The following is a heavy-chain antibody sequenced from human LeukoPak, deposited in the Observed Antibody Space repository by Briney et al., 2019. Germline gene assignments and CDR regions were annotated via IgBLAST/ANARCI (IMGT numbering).Heavy chain of an antibody. CDR3: ATKEKPAANHPGFDY. Sequence: SVKVSCKASGGTFSSYAISWVRQAPGQGLEWMGGIIPIFGTANYAQKFQGRVTITADESTSTAYMELSSLRSEDTAVYYCATKEKPAANHPGFDYWGQGTLVTVSS. V-gene: IGHV1-69*01. D-gene: IGHD2-2*01. CDR2: IIPIFGTA. CDR1: GGTFSSYA. J-gene: IGHJ4*02.